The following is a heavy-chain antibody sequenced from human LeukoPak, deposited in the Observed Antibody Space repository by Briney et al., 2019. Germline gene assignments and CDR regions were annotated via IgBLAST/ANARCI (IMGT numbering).Heavy chain of an antibody. Sequence: ASVKVSCKASGYTFTSYDINWVRQATGQGLEWMGWMNPNSGNTGYSQKFQGRVTMTRNDSISTAYMELSSLRSEDTAVYYCARGRFRMVRGVHAFDIWGQGTMVTVSS. CDR3: ARGRFRMVRGVHAFDI. V-gene: IGHV1-8*01. J-gene: IGHJ3*02. CDR1: GYTFTSYD. CDR2: MNPNSGNT. D-gene: IGHD3-10*01.